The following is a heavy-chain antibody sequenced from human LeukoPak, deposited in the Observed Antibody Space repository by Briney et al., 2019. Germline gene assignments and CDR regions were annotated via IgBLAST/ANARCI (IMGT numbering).Heavy chain of an antibody. CDR1: GGSISSGRYY. CDR2: IYYNGNT. D-gene: IGHD6-13*01. J-gene: IGHJ5*02. Sequence: TLSLTCTVSGGSISSGRYYWSWIRQHPGKGLEWNGHIYYNGNTYYHPSLMNRVTLSVDTSKNQFSLKLSSVTAADTAVYYCARSYGISWYDWFDAWGQGILVFVS. V-gene: IGHV4-31*03. CDR3: ARSYGISWYDWFDA.